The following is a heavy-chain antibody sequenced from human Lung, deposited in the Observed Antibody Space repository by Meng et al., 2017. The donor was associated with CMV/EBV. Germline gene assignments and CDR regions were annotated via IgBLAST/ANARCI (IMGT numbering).Heavy chain of an antibody. CDR2: IRFDGTGI. V-gene: IGHV3-74*01. Sequence: ESXKISCAASGFTFGSYWMHWVRQAPGRGLVWVSRIRFDGTGIGYADSVRGRFTISRDNAKNTVYLEMNSLRAEDTAVYYCTRDWRNAFDIWGQGTRVTVAS. CDR3: TRDWRNAFDI. CDR1: GFTFGSYW. J-gene: IGHJ3*02.